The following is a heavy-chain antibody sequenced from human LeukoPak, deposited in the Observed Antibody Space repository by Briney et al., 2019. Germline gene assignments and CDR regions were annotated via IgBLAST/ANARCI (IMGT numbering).Heavy chain of an antibody. CDR1: GFTFSSYS. CDR3: AKPGTIVVVPAACDY. Sequence: GGSLRLSCAASGFTFSSYSMNWVRQAPGKGLEWVSFISSSSSYIYYADSVKGRFTIFRDNSKNTLYLQMNSLRAEDTAVYYCAKPGTIVVVPAACDYWGQGTLVTVSS. V-gene: IGHV3-21*04. J-gene: IGHJ4*02. D-gene: IGHD2-2*01. CDR2: ISSSSSYI.